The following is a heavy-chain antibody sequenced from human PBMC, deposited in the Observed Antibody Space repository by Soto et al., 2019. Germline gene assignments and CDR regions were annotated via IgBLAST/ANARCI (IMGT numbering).Heavy chain of an antibody. CDR3: ARDYDLYGDFDY. CDR1: GFTFSSYS. D-gene: IGHD4-17*01. V-gene: IGHV3-21*01. Sequence: VGSLRLSCAASGFTFSSYSMNWVRQAPGKGLEWVSSISSSSSYIYYADSVKGRFTISRDNAKNSLYLQMNSLRAEDTAVYYCARDYDLYGDFDYWGQGTLVTVSS. J-gene: IGHJ4*02. CDR2: ISSSSSYI.